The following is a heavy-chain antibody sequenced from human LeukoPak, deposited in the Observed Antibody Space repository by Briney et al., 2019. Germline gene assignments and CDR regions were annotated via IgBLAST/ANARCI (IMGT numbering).Heavy chain of an antibody. D-gene: IGHD3-22*01. V-gene: IGHV3-11*05. Sequence: GGSLRLSCAASGFTFSDYYISWIRQAPGKGLEWVSYISSSSSYTNYADSVKGRFTISRDNAKNSLYLQMNSLRAEDTAVYYCARGGVDSSGYRFDYRGQGTLVTVSS. CDR1: GFTFSDYY. CDR3: ARGGVDSSGYRFDY. J-gene: IGHJ4*02. CDR2: ISSSSSYT.